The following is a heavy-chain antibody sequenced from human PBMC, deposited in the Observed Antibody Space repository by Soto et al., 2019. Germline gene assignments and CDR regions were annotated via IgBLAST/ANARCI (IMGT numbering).Heavy chain of an antibody. CDR2: IRAYNGNT. V-gene: IGHV1-18*01. CDR3: ARDLPTMDV. J-gene: IGHJ6*02. Sequence: QVQLGQSGAEVKKPGASVKVSFKASDYTFTSYGISWVRQAPGQGLEWMGWIRAYNGNTNYAQKLQGRVTMTTDTSTSTADMELRSLRSDDTAVYYCARDLPTMDVWGQGTTVTVSS. CDR1: DYTFTSYG.